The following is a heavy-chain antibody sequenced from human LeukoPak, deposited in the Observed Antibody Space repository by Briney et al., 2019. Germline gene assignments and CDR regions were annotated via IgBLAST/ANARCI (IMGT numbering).Heavy chain of an antibody. D-gene: IGHD6-19*01. Sequence: GGSLRLSCAASGFTFSSYAMSWVRQAPGKGLEWVSSISDSGGTTHYADSGKGRFSISRDNSKNTLYLQMSSLRADDTAVYYCAKTAVTGKVAGSDCWGQGTLVTVSS. CDR2: ISDSGGTT. CDR3: AKTAVTGKVAGSDC. J-gene: IGHJ4*02. V-gene: IGHV3-23*01. CDR1: GFTFSSYA.